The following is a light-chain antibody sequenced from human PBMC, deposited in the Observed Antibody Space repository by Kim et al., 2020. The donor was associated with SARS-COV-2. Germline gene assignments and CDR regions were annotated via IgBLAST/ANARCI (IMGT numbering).Light chain of an antibody. J-gene: IGKJ5*01. CDR1: QDIDNY. CDR2: AAS. Sequence: GSVGDKVTITCRATQDIDNYVAWYQQKPGKAPNLLISAASTLQSGVPSRFSGSGSGTDFALTINSLQPEDFATYYCQYLKSYPLTFGQGTRLEIK. CDR3: QYLKSYPLT. V-gene: IGKV1-9*01.